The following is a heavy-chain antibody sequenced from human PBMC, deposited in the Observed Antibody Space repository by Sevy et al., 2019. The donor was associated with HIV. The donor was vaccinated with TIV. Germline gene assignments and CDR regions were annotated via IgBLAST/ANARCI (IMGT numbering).Heavy chain of an antibody. V-gene: IGHV3-21*04. Sequence: GGSLRLSCAASGFTIRTYNMNWVRQAPGKGLEWVSSISSSSTYIYYADSVKGRFTISRDNSKNTLYLQMNSLGAEDTAVYYCASRPLPVQDAFDIWGQGTMVTVSS. CDR2: ISSSSTYI. CDR1: GFTIRTYN. J-gene: IGHJ3*02. CDR3: ASRPLPVQDAFDI. D-gene: IGHD4-17*01.